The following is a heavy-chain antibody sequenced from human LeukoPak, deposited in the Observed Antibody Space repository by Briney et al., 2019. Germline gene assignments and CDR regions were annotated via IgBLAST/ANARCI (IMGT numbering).Heavy chain of an antibody. Sequence: GASVKVSCKASGYTFTSHGISWVRQAPGQGLEWMGWISAYNGSTNYAQKFQGRVTMTTDTSTSTAYMELRSLRSDDTAVYYCARTPGDYYYYYMDVWGKGTTVTVSS. D-gene: IGHD3-10*01. CDR2: ISAYNGST. V-gene: IGHV1-18*01. CDR1: GYTFTSHG. J-gene: IGHJ6*03. CDR3: ARTPGDYYYYYMDV.